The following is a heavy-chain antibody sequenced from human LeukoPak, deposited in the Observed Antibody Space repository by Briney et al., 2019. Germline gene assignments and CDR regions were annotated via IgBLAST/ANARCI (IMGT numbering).Heavy chain of an antibody. D-gene: IGHD6-19*01. Sequence: GGSLRLSCAASGFTFISYAMSWVRQAPGKGLEWVSAISGSGGSTYYADSVKGRSTISRDNSKNTLYLQMNSLRAEDTAVYYCAKGPSSGWWDYYYGMDVWGKGTTVTVSS. J-gene: IGHJ6*04. CDR2: ISGSGGST. CDR3: AKGPSSGWWDYYYGMDV. V-gene: IGHV3-23*01. CDR1: GFTFISYA.